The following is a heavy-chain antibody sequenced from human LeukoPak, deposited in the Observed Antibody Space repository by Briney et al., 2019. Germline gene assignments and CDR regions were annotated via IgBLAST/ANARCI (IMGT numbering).Heavy chain of an antibody. Sequence: SETLSLTCTVSDDSITMYYWTWIRQPPGKGLEWIGSIYYSGSSFDNPALKSRVTISVDTSKNQFSLKLSSVTAADTAVYYCARHRSGWLQSSFDYWGQGTLVTVSS. V-gene: IGHV4-39*01. CDR2: IYYSGSS. CDR3: ARHRSGWLQSSFDY. D-gene: IGHD5-24*01. CDR1: DDSITMYY. J-gene: IGHJ4*02.